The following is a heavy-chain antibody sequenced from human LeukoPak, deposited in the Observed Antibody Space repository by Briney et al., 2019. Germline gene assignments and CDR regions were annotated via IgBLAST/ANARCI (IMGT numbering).Heavy chain of an antibody. CDR3: ARGYDY. D-gene: IGHD3-22*01. J-gene: IGHJ4*02. CDR1: GGSIIGSTSY. Sequence: SETLSLTCTVSGGSIIGSTSYWGWIRQPPGRGLDWIGIINYSGSTYYNPSLRSRVTISVDTSKNQFSLKLNSVTASDTAVYYCARGYDYWGQGTLVTVSS. V-gene: IGHV4-39*01. CDR2: INYSGST.